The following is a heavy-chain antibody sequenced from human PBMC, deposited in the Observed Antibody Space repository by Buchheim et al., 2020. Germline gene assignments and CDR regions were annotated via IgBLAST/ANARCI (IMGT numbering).Heavy chain of an antibody. CDR2: IYSSGGT. CDR1: GGSISSYY. V-gene: IGHV4-4*07. D-gene: IGHD5-18*01. J-gene: IGHJ4*01. Sequence: QVQLQESGPGLVKPSETLSLTCTVSGGSISSYYWSWIRQHAGKGLEWIGRIYSSGGTNYNPSPKSRVTMSVDTPKNQFFLQLSSVTVADTAVYYCARDRYSYGRFDYWGQGNL. CDR3: ARDRYSYGRFDY.